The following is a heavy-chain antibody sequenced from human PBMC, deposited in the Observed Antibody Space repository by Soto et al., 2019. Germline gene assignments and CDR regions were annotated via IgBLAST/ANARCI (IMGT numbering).Heavy chain of an antibody. CDR2: ISYSGAT. V-gene: IGHV4-61*01. CDR3: ATSPRFAFDF. CDR1: GGSVSGYKNY. Sequence: QVQLQESGPGLVKPSETLSLTCSVSGGSVSGYKNYWSWIRQSPGKGLEWIGFISYSGATIYNPSLKSRLTISVDRSKNQFSLRLSSVTASDTALYYCATSPRFAFDFWGQGTTVIVSS. D-gene: IGHD3-16*01. J-gene: IGHJ3*01.